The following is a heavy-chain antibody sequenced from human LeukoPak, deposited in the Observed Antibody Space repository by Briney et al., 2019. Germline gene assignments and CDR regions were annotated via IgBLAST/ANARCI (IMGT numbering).Heavy chain of an antibody. CDR3: ARQADYDILTGYYDY. J-gene: IGHJ4*02. CDR1: GGSISSYY. V-gene: IGHV4-59*01. CDR2: IYYSGST. D-gene: IGHD3-9*01. Sequence: PSQTLSLTCTVSGGSISSYYWSWIRQPPGKGLEWIGYIYYSGSTNYNPSLKSRVTISVDTSKNQFSLKLSSVTAADTAVYYCARQADYDILTGYYDYWGQGTLVTVSS.